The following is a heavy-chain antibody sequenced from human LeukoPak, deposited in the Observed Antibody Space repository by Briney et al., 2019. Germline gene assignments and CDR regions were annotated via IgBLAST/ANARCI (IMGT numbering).Heavy chain of an antibody. CDR2: ISSSGSTI. CDR3: ARDPTAAAGTFSYFDY. V-gene: IGHV3-48*03. CDR1: GFTFSSYE. D-gene: IGHD6-13*01. J-gene: IGHJ4*02. Sequence: PGGSLRLSCAASGFTFSSYEMNWVRQATGKGLGWGSYISSSGSTIYSADSVNGRFNISRDNAKNSLYLQMNSLRAEDTAVYYCARDPTAAAGTFSYFDYWGQGTLVTVSS.